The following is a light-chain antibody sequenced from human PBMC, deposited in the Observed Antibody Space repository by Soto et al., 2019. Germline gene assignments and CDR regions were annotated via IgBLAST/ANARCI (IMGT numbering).Light chain of an antibody. CDR3: QQYYSAPMT. CDR2: WAS. V-gene: IGKV4-1*01. J-gene: IGKJ5*01. Sequence: DIVTTQSADYLALSLCQRPHIHCKTSESILFNSNKKDYLAWYQQKPGQPPKLLIYWASTRESGVPDRFSGSGSGTDFTLTISSLQAEDVAVYHCQQYYSAPMTFGQGTGLEIK. CDR1: ESILFNSNKKDY.